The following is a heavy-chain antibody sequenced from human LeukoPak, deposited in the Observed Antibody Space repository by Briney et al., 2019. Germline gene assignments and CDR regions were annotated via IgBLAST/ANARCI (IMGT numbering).Heavy chain of an antibody. CDR2: INDYTGDT. V-gene: IGHV4-34*01. J-gene: IGHJ4*02. D-gene: IGHD2-2*01. CDR3: ARVSPANLYYFDY. Sequence: SETLSLTRTVFGGSFTDYFWTWIRHSPGKGLEWIGEINDYTGDTNYNSSLNSRVSISLEKSKNQFSLELRSVTAADTAVYYCARVSPANLYYFDYWGQGTLVTVSS. CDR1: GGSFTDYF.